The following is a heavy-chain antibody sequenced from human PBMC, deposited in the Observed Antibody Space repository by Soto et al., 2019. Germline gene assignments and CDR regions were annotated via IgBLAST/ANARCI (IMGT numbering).Heavy chain of an antibody. CDR1: GGSFSGYY. Sequence: SETLSLTCAVYGGSFSGYYWSWIRQPPGKGLEWIGEINHSGSTNYNPSLKSRVTISVDTSKNQFSLKLSSVTAADTAVYYCASRNHGATGARYYFDYWGQGTLVTVSS. D-gene: IGHD1-26*01. CDR3: ASRNHGATGARYYFDY. J-gene: IGHJ4*02. CDR2: INHSGST. V-gene: IGHV4-34*01.